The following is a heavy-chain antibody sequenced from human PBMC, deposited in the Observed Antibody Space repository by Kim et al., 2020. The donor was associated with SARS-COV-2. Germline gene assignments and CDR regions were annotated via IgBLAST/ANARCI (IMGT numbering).Heavy chain of an antibody. D-gene: IGHD3-10*01. V-gene: IGHV3-7*03. J-gene: IGHJ4*02. Sequence: DSVKGRFTISRDNAKNSLYLQMNSLRAEDTAVYYCARDSDGSGSYYFDYWGQGTLVTVSS. CDR3: ARDSDGSGSYYFDY.